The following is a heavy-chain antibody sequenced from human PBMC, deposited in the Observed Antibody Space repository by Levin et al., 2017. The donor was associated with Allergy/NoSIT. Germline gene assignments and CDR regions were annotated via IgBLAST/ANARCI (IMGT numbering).Heavy chain of an antibody. J-gene: IGHJ6*02. D-gene: IGHD5/OR15-5a*01. CDR2: INPNSGGT. Sequence: GESLKISCKASGYTFTGYYMHWVRQAPGQGLEWMGWINPNSGGTNYAQKFQGRVTMTRDTSISTAYMELSRLRSDDTAVYYCAREGVSKKTGGYGMDVWGQGTTVTVSS. V-gene: IGHV1-2*02. CDR1: GYTFTGYY. CDR3: AREGVSKKTGGYGMDV.